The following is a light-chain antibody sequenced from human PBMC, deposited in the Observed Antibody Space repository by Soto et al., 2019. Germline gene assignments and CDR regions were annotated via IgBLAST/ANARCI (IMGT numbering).Light chain of an antibody. CDR3: QQYGSSPMYT. Sequence: EIVMTQSPATLSVSPGERATLSCRASQSVSSYLAWYQQKPGQAPRLPIYGASSRATGIPDRFSGSGSGTDFTLTISRLEPEDFAVYYCQQYGSSPMYTFGQGTKVDIK. J-gene: IGKJ2*01. CDR2: GAS. CDR1: QSVSSY. V-gene: IGKV3-20*01.